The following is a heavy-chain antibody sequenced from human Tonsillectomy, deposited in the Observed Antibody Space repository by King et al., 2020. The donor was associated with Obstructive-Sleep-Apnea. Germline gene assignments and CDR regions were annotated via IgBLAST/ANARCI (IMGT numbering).Heavy chain of an antibody. J-gene: IGHJ6*02. Sequence: QLVQSGAEVKKPGASVKVSCKASGYTFTSYYMHWVRQAPGQGLEWMGIINPSGGSTSYAQKFQGRVTMTRDTSTSTVYMELSSLRSEDTAVYYCARARGSPGDYDFWSGRYYYYYGMDVWGQGTTVTVSS. V-gene: IGHV1-46*01. CDR2: INPSGGST. CDR1: GYTFTSYY. CDR3: ARARGSPGDYDFWSGRYYYYYGMDV. D-gene: IGHD3-3*01.